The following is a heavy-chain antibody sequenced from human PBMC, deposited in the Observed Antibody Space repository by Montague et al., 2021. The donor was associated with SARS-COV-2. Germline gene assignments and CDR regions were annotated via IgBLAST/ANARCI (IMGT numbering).Heavy chain of an antibody. D-gene: IGHD2-8*01. CDR1: GDPISNYY. V-gene: IGHV4-59*01. CDR3: ARGGVYYHYVLDF. J-gene: IGHJ6*02. CDR2: IYYSGST. Sequence: SETLSLTCTVSGDPISNYYWSWIRQPPGRGLEWIGYIYYSGSTDYNPSLKSRVTISLDTSKNQFSLKVTSVTAADTAVYYCARGGVYYHYVLDFWGPGTTVTVSS.